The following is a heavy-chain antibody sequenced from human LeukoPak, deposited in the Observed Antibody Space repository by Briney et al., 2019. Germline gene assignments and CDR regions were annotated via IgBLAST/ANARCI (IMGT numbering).Heavy chain of an antibody. J-gene: IGHJ4*02. D-gene: IGHD6-13*01. CDR2: IRYYGSNK. Sequence: PGGSLRLSCAASGFTFSSHGMHWVRQAPGKGLEWVAFIRYYGSNKYYADSVKGRFTISRDNSKNTVYLQMNSLRAEDTAVYYCAKGSSSWTIDYWGQGTLVTVSS. CDR1: GFTFSSHG. V-gene: IGHV3-30*02. CDR3: AKGSSSWTIDY.